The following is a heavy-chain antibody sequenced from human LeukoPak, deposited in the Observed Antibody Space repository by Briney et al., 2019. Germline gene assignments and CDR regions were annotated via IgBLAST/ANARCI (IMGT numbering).Heavy chain of an antibody. CDR2: ISHDGSRD. D-gene: IGHD6-19*01. V-gene: IGHV3-33*01. J-gene: IGHJ4*01. CDR3: ARADPGLAVAGP. CDR1: GFILSKYG. Sequence: GGSLRLSCAASGFILSKYGMHWVRQAPGKGLEWVSVISHDGSRDWSADSVKGRFTISRDGSKNTLYLQMNSLRAEDTAMYYCARADPGLAVAGPWGHGTLVTVSS.